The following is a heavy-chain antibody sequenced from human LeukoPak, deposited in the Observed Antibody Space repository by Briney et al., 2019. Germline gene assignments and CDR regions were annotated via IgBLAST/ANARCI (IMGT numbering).Heavy chain of an antibody. V-gene: IGHV3-23*01. J-gene: IGHJ4*02. CDR3: ARDKGARYYFDY. Sequence: GGSLRLSCAASGFSFSSYAMSWVRQAPGKGLEWVSAINGSGGSAYYADSVKGRFTISRDNSKNTLYLQMNSLRAEDTAVYYCARDKGARYYFDYWGQGTLVTVSS. CDR1: GFSFSSYA. CDR2: INGSGGSA.